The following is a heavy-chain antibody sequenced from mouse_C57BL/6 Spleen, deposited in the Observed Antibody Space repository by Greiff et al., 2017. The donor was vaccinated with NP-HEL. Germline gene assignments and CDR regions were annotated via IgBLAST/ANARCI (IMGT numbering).Heavy chain of an antibody. V-gene: IGHV5-6*01. D-gene: IGHD1-1*01. Sequence: EVNVVESGGDLVKPGGSLKLSCAASGFTFSSYGMSWVRQTPDKRLEWVATISSGGSYTYYPDSVKGRFTISRDNAKNTLYLQMSSLKSEDTAMYYCARRGTVVATDWYFDVWGTGTTVTVSS. J-gene: IGHJ1*03. CDR2: ISSGGSYT. CDR3: ARRGTVVATDWYFDV. CDR1: GFTFSSYG.